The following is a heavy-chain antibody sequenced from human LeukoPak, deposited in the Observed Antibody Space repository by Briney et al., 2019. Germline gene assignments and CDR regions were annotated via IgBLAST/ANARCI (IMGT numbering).Heavy chain of an antibody. CDR3: AKVKLIDAFDI. CDR1: GGSISSSPYY. J-gene: IGHJ3*02. V-gene: IGHV4-39*07. CDR2: IYYSGTT. D-gene: IGHD3-16*01. Sequence: SETLSLTCTVSGGSISSSPYYWGWIRQPPGKGLEWIGSIYYSGTTHYNPSLESRVTISVDTSKIQLSLRLTSVTAADTAMYYCAKVKLIDAFDIWGQGTMVTVSS.